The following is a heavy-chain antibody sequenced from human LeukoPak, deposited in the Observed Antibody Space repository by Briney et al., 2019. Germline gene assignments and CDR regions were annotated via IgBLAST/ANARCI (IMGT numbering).Heavy chain of an antibody. J-gene: IGHJ4*02. CDR1: GGTFSSYA. CDR2: IIPIFGTA. CDR3: AEATYSSGWFFDY. Sequence: SVKVSCKASGGTFSSYAISWVRQAPGPGLEWMGGIIPIFGTANYAQKFQGRVTTTADETTSTAYIELSSPRTANTAVSYCAEATYSSGWFFDYGGEGPLVSVSS. D-gene: IGHD6-13*01. V-gene: IGHV1-69*13.